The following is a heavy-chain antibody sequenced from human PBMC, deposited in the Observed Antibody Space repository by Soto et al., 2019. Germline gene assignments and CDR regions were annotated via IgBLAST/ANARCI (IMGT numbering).Heavy chain of an antibody. Sequence: GGSLRLSCAASGFTFSSYGMHWVRQAPGKGLEWVAVISYDGSNKYYADSVKGRFTISRDNSKNTLYLQMNSLRAEDTAVYYCAKGPYSSSTSGRYYYYYYGMDVWRQGTTVTVSS. CDR3: AKGPYSSSTSGRYYYYYYGMDV. V-gene: IGHV3-30*18. CDR2: ISYDGSNK. D-gene: IGHD6-6*01. J-gene: IGHJ6*02. CDR1: GFTFSSYG.